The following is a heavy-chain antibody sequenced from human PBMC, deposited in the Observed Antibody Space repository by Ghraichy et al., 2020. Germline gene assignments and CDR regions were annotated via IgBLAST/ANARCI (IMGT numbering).Heavy chain of an antibody. Sequence: ASVKVSCKASGYTFTGYYIDWVRQAPGQGLEWMGLINPSNGITTHAQKFQGRVSMTRDTSTTTVYMELNSLRSEDTAVYYCARGRYYSCSGMPNFDYWGQGTPVTVAS. CDR1: GYTFTGYY. CDR2: INPSNGIT. J-gene: IGHJ4*02. D-gene: IGHD3-10*01. V-gene: IGHV1-46*01. CDR3: ARGRYYSCSGMPNFDY.